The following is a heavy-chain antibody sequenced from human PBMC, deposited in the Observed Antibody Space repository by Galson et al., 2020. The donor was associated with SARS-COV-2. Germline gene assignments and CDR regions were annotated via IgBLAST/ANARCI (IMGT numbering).Heavy chain of an antibody. CDR3: ARGSMVGGVIVTHWSGMDD. D-gene: IGHD3-10*01. Sequence: ASVKVSCKASGYTFPSYDIHWVRQATGQGLEWMGWMNPNSGNTGYAQKLQGRVTMTRNTSISTAYMELSSLSSEGTALYYCARGSMVGGVIVTHWSGMDDWGQGTTVTVSS. J-gene: IGHJ6*02. CDR2: MNPNSGNT. V-gene: IGHV1-8*01. CDR1: GYTFPSYD.